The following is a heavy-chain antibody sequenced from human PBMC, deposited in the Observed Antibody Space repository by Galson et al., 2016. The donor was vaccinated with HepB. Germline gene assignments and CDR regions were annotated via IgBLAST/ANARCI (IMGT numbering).Heavy chain of an antibody. CDR1: GFTFSNYG. CDR2: ISYDGNKK. CDR3: AKDLPLRI. J-gene: IGHJ4*02. V-gene: IGHV3-30*18. D-gene: IGHD2/OR15-2a*01. Sequence: SLRLSCAASGFTFSNYGMHWVRQAPGKGLEWVSMISYDGNKKTYIDSVKGRFTISRDNSKNTLYLQMNSLRAEDTAVYYCAKDLPLRIGGQGTLVTVSP.